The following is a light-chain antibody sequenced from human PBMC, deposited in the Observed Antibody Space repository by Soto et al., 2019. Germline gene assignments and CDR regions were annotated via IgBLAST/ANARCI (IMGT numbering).Light chain of an antibody. V-gene: IGKV3-11*01. CDR2: DAS. CDR3: QQRSNWVT. CDR1: QSVSSY. J-gene: IGKJ4*01. Sequence: EIELTQSPATLSLSPGERATLSCRASQSVSSYLAWYQQKPGQAPRLLIYDASNRATGIPARFSGSGSGTDFTLTISILEPEDFAVYYGQQRSNWVTFGGGTKVEIK.